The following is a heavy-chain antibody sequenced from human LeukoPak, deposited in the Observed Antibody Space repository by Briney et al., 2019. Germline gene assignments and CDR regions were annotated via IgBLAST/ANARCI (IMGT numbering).Heavy chain of an antibody. D-gene: IGHD6-19*01. V-gene: IGHV4-38-2*02. Sequence: SETLSLTCTVSGYSISSTYYWGWIRQPPGKGLEWVGSVFHSGNTYYNPSLKSRLTISADTSKNQFSLKLSSVTAADTAVYYCARDRSSGWTIYYMDVWGKGTTVTISS. CDR3: ARDRSSGWTIYYMDV. J-gene: IGHJ6*03. CDR2: VFHSGNT. CDR1: GYSISSTYY.